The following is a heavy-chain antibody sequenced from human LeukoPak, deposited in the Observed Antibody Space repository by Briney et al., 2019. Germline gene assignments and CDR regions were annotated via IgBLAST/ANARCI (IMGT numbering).Heavy chain of an antibody. J-gene: IGHJ4*02. CDR1: GFTFSTYW. CDR3: ASSHDSSGSD. Sequence: GGSLRLSCAASGFTFSTYWMSWVRQAPGKGLEWVANIKQDGSTKYYVDSVKGRFTISRDNAKNSLYLQMNSLTDEDTAVYYCASSHDSSGSDWGQGTLVTVSS. V-gene: IGHV3-7*01. D-gene: IGHD3-22*01. CDR2: IKQDGSTK.